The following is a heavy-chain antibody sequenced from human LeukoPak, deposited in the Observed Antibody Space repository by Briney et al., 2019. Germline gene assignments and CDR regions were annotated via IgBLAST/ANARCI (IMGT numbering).Heavy chain of an antibody. CDR2: ISWNSGTI. V-gene: IGHV3-9*01. Sequence: PGGSLRLSCAASGFTFDDYVMHWVRQAPGKGLEWVSGISWNSGTIDYADSAKGRFTISRDNAKNSLYLQMKSLRAEATAFSYCXXXXXXRXXXXXDYWGXXAXVTVSS. CDR3: XXXXXXRXXXXXDY. J-gene: IGHJ4*02. CDR1: GFTFDDYV.